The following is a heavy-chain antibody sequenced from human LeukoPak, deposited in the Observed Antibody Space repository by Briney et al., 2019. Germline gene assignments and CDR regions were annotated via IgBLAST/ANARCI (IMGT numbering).Heavy chain of an antibody. CDR2: IYYSGST. Sequence: PSETLSLTCTVSGGSISSYYWSWIRQPPGKGLEWIGYIYYSGSTNYNPSLKSRVTISVDTSKNQFSLKLSSVTAADTAVYYCASGPGYGDYPGWFDPWGQGTLVTVSS. J-gene: IGHJ5*02. CDR1: GGSISSYY. D-gene: IGHD4-17*01. V-gene: IGHV4-59*08. CDR3: ASGPGYGDYPGWFDP.